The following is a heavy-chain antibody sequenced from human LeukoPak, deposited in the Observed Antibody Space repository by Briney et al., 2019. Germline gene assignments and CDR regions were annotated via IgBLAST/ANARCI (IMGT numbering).Heavy chain of an antibody. Sequence: GGSLRLSCAVSGLTFRNHGMHWVRQAPGKGLEWVANIKQDGSEKSYVESVRGRFTISRDNAKNSLYQQLNSLRAEDTALYYCARDNPPDYWGQGTLVTVSS. J-gene: IGHJ4*02. CDR3: ARDNPPDY. CDR1: GLTFRNHG. V-gene: IGHV3-7*03. CDR2: IKQDGSEK.